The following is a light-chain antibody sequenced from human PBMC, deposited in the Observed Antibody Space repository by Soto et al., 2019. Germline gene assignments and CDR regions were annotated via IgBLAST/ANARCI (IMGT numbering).Light chain of an antibody. CDR2: DVS. Sequence: QSALTQPASVSGSPGHSITISCTGTSSDVGGYNYVSWYQQHPGKAPKLMIYDVSNRPSGVSNRFSGSKSGNTASLTISGLQADDEADYYCSSYTSSSTPVVFGGGTKLTVL. J-gene: IGLJ2*01. V-gene: IGLV2-14*01. CDR3: SSYTSSSTPVV. CDR1: SSDVGGYNY.